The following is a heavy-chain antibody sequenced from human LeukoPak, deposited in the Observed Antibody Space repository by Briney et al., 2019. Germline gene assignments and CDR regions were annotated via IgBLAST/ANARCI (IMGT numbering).Heavy chain of an antibody. J-gene: IGHJ4*02. Sequence: GGSLRLSCAASGSTFTYYGFHWVRQAPGEGLEWVAFIRYEGGETYYADSVKGRFTISRDNSKNTLYLEMNSLRADDTGVYYCAKDLMRDRWFGESWGQGTLVTVSS. D-gene: IGHD3-10*01. CDR2: IRYEGGET. CDR1: GSTFTYYG. CDR3: AKDLMRDRWFGES. V-gene: IGHV3-30*02.